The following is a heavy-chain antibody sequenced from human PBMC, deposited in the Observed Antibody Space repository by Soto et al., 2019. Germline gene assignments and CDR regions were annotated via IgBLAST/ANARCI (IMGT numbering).Heavy chain of an antibody. V-gene: IGHV3-11*06. CDR2: ISSSSSYT. CDR3: ARARASAGFDY. Sequence: GGSLRLSCAASGFTFSDYYMSWIRQAPGKGLEWVSYISSSSSYTNYADSVRGRFTISRDNAKNSLYPQMNSLRAEDTAVYYCARARASAGFDYWGQGTLVTVYS. J-gene: IGHJ4*02. CDR1: GFTFSDYY. D-gene: IGHD3-10*01.